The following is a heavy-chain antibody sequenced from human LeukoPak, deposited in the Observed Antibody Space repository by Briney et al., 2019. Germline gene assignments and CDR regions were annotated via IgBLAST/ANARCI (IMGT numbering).Heavy chain of an antibody. J-gene: IGHJ4*02. CDR3: ARDYGSGSYLLDY. V-gene: IGHV3-23*01. D-gene: IGHD3-10*01. CDR2: ISGSGGST. CDR1: GFTFSSYV. Sequence: GGSLRLSCAVSGFTFSSYVMSWVRQAPGKGLEWVSAISGSGGSTYYADSVKGRFTISRDNSKNTLYLQMNSLRAEDTAVYYCARDYGSGSYLLDYWGQGTLVTVSS.